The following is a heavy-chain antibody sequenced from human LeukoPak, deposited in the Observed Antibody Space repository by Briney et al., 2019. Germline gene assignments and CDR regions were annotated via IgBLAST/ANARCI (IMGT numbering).Heavy chain of an antibody. CDR2: ISAYNGNT. CDR3: AREAPRRGVFDY. Sequence: ASVKVCCKASGYTFTSYGISWVRQAPGQGLEWMGWISAYNGNTNYAQKLQGRVTMTTDTSTSTAYMELRSLRSDDTAVYYRAREAPRRGVFDYWGQGTLVTVSS. J-gene: IGHJ4*02. V-gene: IGHV1-18*04. D-gene: IGHD3-10*01. CDR1: GYTFTSYG.